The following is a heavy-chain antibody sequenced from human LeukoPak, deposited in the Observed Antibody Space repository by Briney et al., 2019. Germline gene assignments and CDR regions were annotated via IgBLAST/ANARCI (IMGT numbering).Heavy chain of an antibody. Sequence: GGSLRLSCAASGFIFSSYAMSWVRQAPGKGLEWVSAISGSGGSTYHADSVKGRFTISRDNSKNTLYLQMNSLRAEDTAVYYCAKGIRSGWYYFDYWGQGTLVTVSS. V-gene: IGHV3-23*01. J-gene: IGHJ4*02. CDR3: AKGIRSGWYYFDY. D-gene: IGHD6-19*01. CDR2: ISGSGGST. CDR1: GFIFSSYA.